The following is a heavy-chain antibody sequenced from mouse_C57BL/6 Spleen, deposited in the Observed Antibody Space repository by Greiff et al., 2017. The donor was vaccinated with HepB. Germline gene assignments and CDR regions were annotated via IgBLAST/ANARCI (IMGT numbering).Heavy chain of an antibody. Sequence: VQLQESGPGLVAPSQSLSITCTVSGFSLTSYAISWVRQPPGKGLEWLGVIWTGGGTNYNSALKSRLSISKDNSKSQVFLKMNSLQTDDTARYYCARNHPYYYGSSYWYFDVWGTGTTVTVSS. D-gene: IGHD1-1*01. V-gene: IGHV2-9-1*01. CDR3: ARNHPYYYGSSYWYFDV. CDR2: IWTGGGT. CDR1: GFSLTSYA. J-gene: IGHJ1*03.